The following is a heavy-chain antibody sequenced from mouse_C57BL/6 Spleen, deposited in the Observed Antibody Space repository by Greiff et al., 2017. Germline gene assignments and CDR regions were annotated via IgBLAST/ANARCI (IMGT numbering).Heavy chain of an antibody. V-gene: IGHV1-39*01. CDR1: GYSFTDYN. CDR3: ATYYGYDVVPWLAY. J-gene: IGHJ3*01. CDR2: INPNYGTT. D-gene: IGHD2-9*01. Sequence: VQLQQSGPELVKPGASVKISCKASGYSFTDYNMNWVKQSNGKSLEWIGVINPNYGTTSYNQKFKGKATLTVDQSSSTAYMQLNSLTSEDSAVYYCATYYGYDVVPWLAYWGQGTLVTVSA.